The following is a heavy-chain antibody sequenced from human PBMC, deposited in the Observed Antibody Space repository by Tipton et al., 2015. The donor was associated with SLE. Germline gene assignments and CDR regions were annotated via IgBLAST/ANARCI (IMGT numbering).Heavy chain of an antibody. CDR3: ARSEGSSWLYYYYGLDV. J-gene: IGHJ6*02. V-gene: IGHV4-59*08. CDR2: IFYSGST. D-gene: IGHD6-13*01. Sequence: TLSLTCTVSGGSISGHYWSWIRQPPGKGLEWIGYIFYSGSTNYNPSLQSRVTISLDMSENQFSLTPTSVTAADTAIYYCARSEGSSWLYYYYGLDVWGQGTTVAVSS. CDR1: GGSISGHY.